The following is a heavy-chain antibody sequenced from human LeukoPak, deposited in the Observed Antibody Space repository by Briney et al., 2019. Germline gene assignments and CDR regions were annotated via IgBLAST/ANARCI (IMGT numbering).Heavy chain of an antibody. CDR2: ISNSGNT. D-gene: IGHD6-13*01. CDR3: ARTHSSRYNWFDP. J-gene: IGHJ5*02. Sequence: SETLSLTCTVSGDSVSGFFWSWIRQPPGKEMEWMGYISNSGNTKYNPSLQSRAAISVDTSKNQFSLTLSSVTAADTAVYYCARTHSSRYNWFDPWGQGTLVTVSS. V-gene: IGHV4-4*09. CDR1: GDSVSGFF.